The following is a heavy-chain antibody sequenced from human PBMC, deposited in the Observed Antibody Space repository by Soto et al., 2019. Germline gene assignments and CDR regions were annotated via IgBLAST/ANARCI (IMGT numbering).Heavy chain of an antibody. CDR2: IDPSDSYT. D-gene: IGHD2-15*01. Sequence: GESLKISCKGSGYSFTSYWISWLRQMPVKGLEWMGSIDPSDSYTNYSASFQGHVTISAHKFNITSYLQWSSLKASDTAMYYCARLRGRSTRWFDPLGQGTLVTVSS. J-gene: IGHJ5*02. V-gene: IGHV5-10-1*01. CDR3: ARLRGRSTRWFDP. CDR1: GYSFTSYW.